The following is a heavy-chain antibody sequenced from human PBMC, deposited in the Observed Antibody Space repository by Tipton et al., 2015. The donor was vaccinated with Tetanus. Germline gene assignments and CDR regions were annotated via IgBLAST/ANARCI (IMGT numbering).Heavy chain of an antibody. V-gene: IGHV4-4*02. D-gene: IGHD3-10*02. Sequence: TLSLTCSVSGGSIINNNWWTWVRQPPGKGLEWIGEIYHSGRTNYNPSLETRVTISVDESKNHFSRNLMSVTAADTAVYYCARGSTMFFWGQGTLVTVSS. CDR1: GGSIINNNW. CDR3: ARGSTMFF. J-gene: IGHJ4*02. CDR2: IYHSGRT.